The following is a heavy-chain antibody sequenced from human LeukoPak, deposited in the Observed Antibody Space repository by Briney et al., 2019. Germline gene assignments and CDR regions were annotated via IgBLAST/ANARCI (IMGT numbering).Heavy chain of an antibody. Sequence: GGSLRLSCAASGLTFSSYNMNWVRQAPGKGLEWVSYISDSSTTIYYADSVKGRFTISRDNAKNSLYLQMNSLRAEDTAVYYCARDRGGAYDFWSGYYTGYFDYWGQGTLVPVSS. J-gene: IGHJ4*02. CDR3: ARDRGGAYDFWSGYYTGYFDY. CDR1: GLTFSSYN. V-gene: IGHV3-48*01. D-gene: IGHD3-3*01. CDR2: ISDSSTTI.